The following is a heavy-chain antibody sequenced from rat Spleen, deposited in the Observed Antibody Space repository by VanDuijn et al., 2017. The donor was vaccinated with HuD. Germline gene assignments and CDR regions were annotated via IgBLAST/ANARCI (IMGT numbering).Heavy chain of an antibody. CDR1: GFTFSDYN. Sequence: EVQLVESGGGLVQPGRSLKLSCAASGFTFSDYNMAWVRQAPKKGLEWVAAITYDGSSTYYRDSMKGRFTISRDNAKSTLYLQMDSLRSEDTATYYCTRHFSPADYYSSFPVLYWGQGTLVTVSS. V-gene: IGHV5-7*01. CDR3: TRHFSPADYYSSFPVLY. CDR2: ITYDGSST. D-gene: IGHD1-2*01. J-gene: IGHJ3*01.